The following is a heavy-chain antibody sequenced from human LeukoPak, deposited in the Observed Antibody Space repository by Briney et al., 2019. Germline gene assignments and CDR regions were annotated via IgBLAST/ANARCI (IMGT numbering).Heavy chain of an antibody. CDR3: ARDPPPANPAFDI. Sequence: GGSLRLSCVASGFTVSSYSMNWVRQAPGKGLEWVSYISSGSRAVSYADSVKGRFTISRDNAKNSLYLQMNSLRADDTAVYYCARDPPPANPAFDIWGQGTMVTVSP. V-gene: IGHV3-48*01. CDR2: ISSGSRAV. D-gene: IGHD4/OR15-4a*01. CDR1: GFTVSSYS. J-gene: IGHJ3*02.